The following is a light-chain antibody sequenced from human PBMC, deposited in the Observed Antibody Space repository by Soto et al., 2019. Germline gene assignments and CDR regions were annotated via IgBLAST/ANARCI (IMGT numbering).Light chain of an antibody. CDR1: SNDVGAYNY. J-gene: IGLJ2*01. CDR2: DVS. CDR3: SSYTTTSTVL. Sequence: QSALTQPASVSGSPGQSIAIYCIGTSNDVGAYNYVSWYQQHPGKAPKLLIYDVSGRPSGVSDRFSDSKSGNSASLTISGLQAEDEAAYYCSSYTTTSTVLFGGGTKLTVL. V-gene: IGLV2-14*01.